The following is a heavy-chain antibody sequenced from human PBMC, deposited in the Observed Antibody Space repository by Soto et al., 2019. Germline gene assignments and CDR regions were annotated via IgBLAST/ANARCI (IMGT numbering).Heavy chain of an antibody. Sequence: GGSLRLSCAASGFSFSDYAMNWVRQAPGKGLEWVSSISGSSSYIYFADSVKGRFTISRDNAKNSLYLQMNSLRAEDTAIYYCARGNYFGMDVWGQGTTVTVSS. CDR2: ISGSSSYI. CDR1: GFSFSDYA. CDR3: ARGNYFGMDV. D-gene: IGHD3-10*01. J-gene: IGHJ6*02. V-gene: IGHV3-21*01.